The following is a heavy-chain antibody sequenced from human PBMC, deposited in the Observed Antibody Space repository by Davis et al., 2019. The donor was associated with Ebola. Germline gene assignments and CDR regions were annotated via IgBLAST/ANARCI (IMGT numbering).Heavy chain of an antibody. CDR3: ARQGWSGYSLRHWLDP. J-gene: IGHJ5*02. CDR1: GGSISSSSYY. Sequence: SETLSLTCTVSGGSISSSSYYWGWIRQPPGKGLEWIGSIFYSGSTYHNPSLKSRVTISVDTSKNQFSLKLSSVTAADTAVYYCARQGWSGYSLRHWLDPWGRGTLVTVSS. V-gene: IGHV4-39*01. CDR2: IFYSGST. D-gene: IGHD3-3*01.